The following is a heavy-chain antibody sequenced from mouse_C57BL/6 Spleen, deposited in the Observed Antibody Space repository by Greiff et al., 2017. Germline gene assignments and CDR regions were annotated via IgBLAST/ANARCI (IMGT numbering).Heavy chain of an antibody. J-gene: IGHJ3*01. CDR2: ISYSGST. V-gene: IGHV3-1*01. D-gene: IGHD1-1*01. CDR3: ARDRGVVAPFAY. CDR1: GYSITSGYD. Sequence: EVQLQESGPGMVKPSQSLSLTCTVTGYSITSGYDWHWIRHFPGNKLEWMGYISYSGSTNYNPSLNSRISITHDTSKNHFFLKLNSVTTADTATYYCARDRGVVAPFAYWGQGTLVTVSA.